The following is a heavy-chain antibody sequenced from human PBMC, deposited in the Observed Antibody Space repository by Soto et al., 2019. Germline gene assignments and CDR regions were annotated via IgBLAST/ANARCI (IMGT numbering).Heavy chain of an antibody. V-gene: IGHV3-33*01. CDR1: GFTFSSYG. D-gene: IGHD2-8*01. CDR2: IWYDGSNK. CDR3: ARDLYAFRIRSLFDD. Sequence: PGGSLRLSCAASGFTFSSYGMHWVRQAPGKGLEWVAVIWYDGSNKYYADSVKGRFTISRDNSKNTLYLQMNSLRAEDTAVYYCARDLYAFRIRSLFDDWGQGTLVTVSS. J-gene: IGHJ4*02.